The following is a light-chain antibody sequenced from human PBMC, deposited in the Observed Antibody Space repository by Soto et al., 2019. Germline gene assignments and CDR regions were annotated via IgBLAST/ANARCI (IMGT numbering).Light chain of an antibody. CDR1: QTLRTW. V-gene: IGKV1-5*01. CDR3: QQYNGYPLT. CDR2: DVS. Sequence: DIQMTQSPSTLSASVGDRVPITCRASQTLRTWLAWYQQKPGKAPKLLIYDVSILQSGVPSRFSGSGSVTAFTLTISSLQPDDFATYYCQQYNGYPLTFGGGTKVEFK. J-gene: IGKJ4*01.